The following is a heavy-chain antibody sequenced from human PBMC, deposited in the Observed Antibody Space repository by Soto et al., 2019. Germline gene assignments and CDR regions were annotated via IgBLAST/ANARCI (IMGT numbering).Heavy chain of an antibody. V-gene: IGHV3-23*01. J-gene: IGHJ4*01. Sequence: VGSLRLSCEASGFPFGNYHMSWVRQAPGKGLEWVAGISAGGDGTTYADSVKGRFTISRDNSRNTLYLQMNSLRVDDTALYYCAKEPRLHRAYCGQRTLVTVSS. CDR2: ISAGGDGT. CDR3: AKEPRLHRAY. CDR1: GFPFGNYH. D-gene: IGHD4-4*01.